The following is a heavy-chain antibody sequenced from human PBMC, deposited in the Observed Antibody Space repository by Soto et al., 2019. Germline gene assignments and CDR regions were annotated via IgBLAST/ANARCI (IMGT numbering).Heavy chain of an antibody. J-gene: IGHJ4*02. V-gene: IGHV1-18*04. CDR2: ISTYNGNT. CDR3: ACEGANRTGWYVYIDQ. CDR1: GYTFISYS. Sequence: QVQLVQSGGEVKKPGASVNISCKATGYTFISYSITWVRQAPGQGLEWMGGISTYNGNTKYAQSLQGRFTLTRDTSKNTAFMEIRDMRSDDTAIYYCACEGANRTGWYVYIDQWGQGTIVAVSS. D-gene: IGHD6-19*01.